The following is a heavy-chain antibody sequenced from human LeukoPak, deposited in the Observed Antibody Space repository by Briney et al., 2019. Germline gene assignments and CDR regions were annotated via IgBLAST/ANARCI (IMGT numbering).Heavy chain of an antibody. J-gene: IGHJ4*02. V-gene: IGHV4-59*08. Sequence: SETLSLTCTVSGDSISSSYWSWIRQPPGGGLEWIAFIYYSGITNYNPSLKSRVTISLDTSKNQFSLNLRSVTAADTALYYCARHDGHVAYFDSWGQGTLVTVSS. CDR3: ARHDGHVAYFDS. D-gene: IGHD5-24*01. CDR1: GDSISSSY. CDR2: IYYSGIT.